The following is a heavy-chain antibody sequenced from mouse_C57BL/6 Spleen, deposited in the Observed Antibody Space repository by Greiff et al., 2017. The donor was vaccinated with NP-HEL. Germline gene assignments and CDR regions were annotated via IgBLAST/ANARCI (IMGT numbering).Heavy chain of an antibody. V-gene: IGHV1-80*01. J-gene: IGHJ3*01. CDR2: IYPGAGDT. CDR3: ATMMTGGFAY. D-gene: IGHD2-4*01. Sequence: VQLQQSGAELVKPGASVKISCKASGYAFSSYWMNWVKQRPGKGLEWIGQIYPGAGDTNSNGKFKGKATLTADKSSITAYMQISSLTSADSSVYFCATMMTGGFAYWGQGTLVTVSA. CDR1: GYAFSSYW.